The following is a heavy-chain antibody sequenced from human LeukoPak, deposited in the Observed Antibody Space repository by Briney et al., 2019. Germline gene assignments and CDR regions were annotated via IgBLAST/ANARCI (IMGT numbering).Heavy chain of an antibody. D-gene: IGHD2-8*01. CDR3: ANYYCPYGSCIGFDF. CDR1: GGSISGYY. CDR2: ISYTGIA. V-gene: IGHV4-59*08. J-gene: IGHJ4*02. Sequence: SETLSFTCTVSGGSISGYYWSWIRQPPGKGLEWVGCISYTGIANYNPSLKSRVTISLDTSKNQFSLKLSSVTAADTAMYYCANYYCPYGSCIGFDFWGQGTLVTVSS.